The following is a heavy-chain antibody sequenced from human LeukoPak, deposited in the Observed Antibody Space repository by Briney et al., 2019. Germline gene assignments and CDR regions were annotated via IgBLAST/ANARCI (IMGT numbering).Heavy chain of an antibody. V-gene: IGHV3-7*03. D-gene: IGHD1-7*01. CDR2: IKQDGSEK. Sequence: GGFLRPSCAASGFTFSSYWMSWVRQAPGKGLEWVANIKQDGSEKYYVDSVKGRFTISRDNAKNSLYLQMNSLRAEDTAVYYCARDNWNYVNDYWGQGTLVTVSA. CDR1: GFTFSSYW. J-gene: IGHJ4*02. CDR3: ARDNWNYVNDY.